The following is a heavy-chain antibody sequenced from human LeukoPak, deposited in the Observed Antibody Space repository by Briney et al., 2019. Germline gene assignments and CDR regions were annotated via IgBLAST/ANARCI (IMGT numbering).Heavy chain of an antibody. Sequence: ASVKVSCKASGYTFTGYYMHWVRQAPGQGLEWMGWINPNSGGTNYAQKFQGRVTMTRDTSISTAYMELSRLRSDDTAVYYCARGHYGDRAYYYYYYMDVWGKGTTVTVSS. CDR1: GYTFTGYY. V-gene: IGHV1-2*02. D-gene: IGHD4-17*01. J-gene: IGHJ6*03. CDR2: INPNSGGT. CDR3: ARGHYGDRAYYYYYYMDV.